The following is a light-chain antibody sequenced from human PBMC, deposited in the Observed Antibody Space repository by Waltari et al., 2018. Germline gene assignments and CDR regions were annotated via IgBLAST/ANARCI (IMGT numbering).Light chain of an antibody. CDR2: EVN. V-gene: IGLV2-8*01. CDR3: SSCAGAKELV. CDR1: SSDVGAYNY. Sequence: QSALTQPPSASGSPGQSVTISCTGTSSDVGAYNYVSWYQQHPGKAPKLIIYEVNKRPSGVPGLFSGSKSGNTASLTVSGLQAEDEADYYCSSCAGAKELVFGGGTKLTVL. J-gene: IGLJ2*01.